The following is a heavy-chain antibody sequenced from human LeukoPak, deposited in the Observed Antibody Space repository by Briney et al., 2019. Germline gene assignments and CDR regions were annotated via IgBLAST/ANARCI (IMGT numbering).Heavy chain of an antibody. CDR1: GFTFSDHY. Sequence: GGSXRXSXAXSGFTFSDHYVDWVRQAPGKGLEWVGRSTSKAYSYSTEYAASVKGRFTISRDGSRNSVYLQMNSLKIEDTAVYYCTRGLAATGFDPWGQGTLVTVSS. V-gene: IGHV3-72*01. CDR3: TRGLAATGFDP. CDR2: STSKAYSYST. J-gene: IGHJ5*02. D-gene: IGHD6-13*01.